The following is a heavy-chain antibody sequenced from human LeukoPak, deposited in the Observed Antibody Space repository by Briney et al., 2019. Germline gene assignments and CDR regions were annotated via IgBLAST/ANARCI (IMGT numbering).Heavy chain of an antibody. CDR3: ARDQANYCSGGSCYSANGFDI. D-gene: IGHD2-15*01. V-gene: IGHV4-4*07. J-gene: IGHJ3*02. Sequence: SETLSLTCTVSGGSISSYYWSWIRQPAGKGLEWIGRIYTGGSTNYNPSLKSRVTISVDTSKNQFSLKLSSVTAADRAVYYCARDQANYCSGGSCYSANGFDIWGQGTMVTVSS. CDR2: IYTGGST. CDR1: GGSISSYY.